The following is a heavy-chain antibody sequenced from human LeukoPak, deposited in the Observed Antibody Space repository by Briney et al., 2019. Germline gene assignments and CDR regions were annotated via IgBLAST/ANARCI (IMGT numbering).Heavy chain of an antibody. CDR1: GYTFTGYY. V-gene: IGHV1-2*02. CDR3: ASAPGTTGEFDY. CDR2: INPNSGGT. D-gene: IGHD1-1*01. Sequence: ASVKVSCKASGYTFTGYYMHWVRQAPRQGLEWMGWINPNSGGTNYAQKFQGRVTMTRDTSISTAYMELSRLRSDDTAVYYCASAPGTTGEFDYWGQGTLVTVSS. J-gene: IGHJ4*02.